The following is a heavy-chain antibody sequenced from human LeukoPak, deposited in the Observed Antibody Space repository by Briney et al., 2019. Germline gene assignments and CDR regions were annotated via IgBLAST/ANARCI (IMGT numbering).Heavy chain of an antibody. CDR1: GFTVSSNY. Sequence: GGSLRLSCAASGFTVSSNYMSWVRQAPGKGLEWVANIKQDGSEKYYVDSVKGRFTISRDNAKNSLYLQMNSLRAEDTAVYYCARDIGASGIWGQGTMVTVSS. J-gene: IGHJ3*02. V-gene: IGHV3-7*04. D-gene: IGHD1-26*01. CDR2: IKQDGSEK. CDR3: ARDIGASGI.